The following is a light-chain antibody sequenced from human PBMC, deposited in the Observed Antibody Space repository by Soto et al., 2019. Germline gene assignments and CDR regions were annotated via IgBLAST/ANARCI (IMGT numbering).Light chain of an antibody. CDR2: EAS. Sequence: EIVLTQSPGTLSLSPGERATLSCRASQSVSSTYVAWYEQRPRQTPQLLNHEASTSATGIPDRFSGSGSGTDYTLTIDRVEPDCFAVYYCQQYGNSPDPFGQGTKVDIK. J-gene: IGKJ1*01. CDR1: QSVSSTY. CDR3: QQYGNSPDP. V-gene: IGKV3-20*01.